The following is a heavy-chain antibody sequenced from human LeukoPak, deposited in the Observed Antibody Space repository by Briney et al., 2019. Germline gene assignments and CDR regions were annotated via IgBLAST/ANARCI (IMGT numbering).Heavy chain of an antibody. CDR1: GYSFRNYG. CDR2: INPTNEKT. D-gene: IGHD2-2*01. Sequence: ASVKVSCKASGYSFRNYGMHWVRQAPGQRLEWMGWINPTNEKTKYSEKFQGRVTITADESTSTAYMELSSLRSEDTAVYYCARGLIVVVPAAISLGAYYFDYWGQGTLVTVSS. J-gene: IGHJ4*02. V-gene: IGHV1-3*01. CDR3: ARGLIVVVPAAISLGAYYFDY.